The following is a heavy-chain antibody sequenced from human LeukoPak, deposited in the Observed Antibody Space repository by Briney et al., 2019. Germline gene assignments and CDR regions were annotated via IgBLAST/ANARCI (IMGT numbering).Heavy chain of an antibody. D-gene: IGHD5-24*01. J-gene: IGHJ4*02. Sequence: PGGSLRLACAAYGLSFSRYEMNWVRQAAGRGLEWISYISASGTLTHYADSVAGRFTISRDNANNSLYLQMNSLRAEDTTFYYCAKDGRWLQLEYYFDYRGQGTLVTVSS. V-gene: IGHV3-48*03. CDR3: AKDGRWLQLEYYFDY. CDR2: ISASGTLT. CDR1: GLSFSRYE.